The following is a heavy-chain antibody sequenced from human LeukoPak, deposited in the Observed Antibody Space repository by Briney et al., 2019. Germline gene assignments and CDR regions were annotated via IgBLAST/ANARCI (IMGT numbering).Heavy chain of an antibody. CDR3: TTPEEGYFDY. Sequence: GGSLRLSXXXSGFTFSHAWMSWVRQAPGKGLEWVGRIKSKTDGGTTDYAAPVKGRFTISRDDSKNTLYLQMNSLKTEDTAVYFCTTPEEGYFDYWGQGTLVTVSS. J-gene: IGHJ4*02. CDR2: IKSKTDGGTT. CDR1: GFTFSHAW. V-gene: IGHV3-15*01.